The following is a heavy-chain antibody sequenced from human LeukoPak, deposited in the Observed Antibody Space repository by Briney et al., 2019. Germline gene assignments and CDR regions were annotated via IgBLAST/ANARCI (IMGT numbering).Heavy chain of an antibody. V-gene: IGHV3-66*01. J-gene: IGHJ3*02. CDR3: ARECRGVCSRAFDI. Sequence: PGGSLRLSCAASGFSVSSDYMTWVRQAPGQGLEWVSLIDTGGKTYYADSVKGRFTISRDNSKNTLYLQMKSLRVADTAVYYCARECRGVCSRAFDIWGQGTLLTVSS. D-gene: IGHD2-21*02. CDR2: IDTGGKT. CDR1: GFSVSSDY.